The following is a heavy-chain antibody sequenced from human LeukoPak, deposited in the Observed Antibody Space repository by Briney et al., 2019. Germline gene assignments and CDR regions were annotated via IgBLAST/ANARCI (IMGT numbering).Heavy chain of an antibody. Sequence: GGSLTLSCAASGFTFRSYDMNWVRQAPGKGLEWISYISSSGSTIYYADSVRGRFTISRDNAKNSLYLQMNSLSAEDTAVYYCVREVETALAYFFDYWGQGTLVTVSS. CDR3: VREVETALAYFFDY. CDR2: ISSSGSTI. J-gene: IGHJ4*02. D-gene: IGHD2-21*02. V-gene: IGHV3-48*03. CDR1: GFTFRSYD.